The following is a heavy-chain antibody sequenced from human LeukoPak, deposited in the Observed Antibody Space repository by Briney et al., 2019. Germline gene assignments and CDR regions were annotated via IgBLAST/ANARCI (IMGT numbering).Heavy chain of an antibody. CDR2: ISYDGSVK. D-gene: IGHD2-15*01. V-gene: IGHV3-30*18. CDR1: GFTFSSYA. J-gene: IGHJ3*02. Sequence: GGSLKLSCAASGFTFSSYAMHWVRQAPGKGLEWVAVISYDGSVKFYADSVKGRFTISRDNSKNTLYLQMNSLRAEDTSVYYCAKVGCSGGNCYAAFDIWGQGAMVTVSS. CDR3: AKVGCSGGNCYAAFDI.